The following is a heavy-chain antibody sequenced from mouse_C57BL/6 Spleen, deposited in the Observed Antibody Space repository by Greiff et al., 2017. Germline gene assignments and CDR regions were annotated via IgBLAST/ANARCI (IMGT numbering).Heavy chain of an antibody. CDR1: GYAFSSSW. D-gene: IGHD2-4*01. V-gene: IGHV1-82*01. Sequence: QVQLKESGPELVKPGASVKISCKASGYAFSSSWMNWVKQRPGKGLEWIGRIYPGDGDTNYNGKFKGKATLTADKSSSTAYMQLSSLTSEDSAVYFCARSRYDYDGLAYWGQGTLVTVSA. CDR3: ARSRYDYDGLAY. CDR2: IYPGDGDT. J-gene: IGHJ3*01.